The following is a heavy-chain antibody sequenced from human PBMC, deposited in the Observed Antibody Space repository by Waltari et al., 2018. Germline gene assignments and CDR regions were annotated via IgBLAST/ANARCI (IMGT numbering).Heavy chain of an antibody. V-gene: IGHV4-39*02. J-gene: IGHJ4*02. Sequence: QLQLQESGPGLVMPSETLSLTCTVSGGSIRSSSYYRGWIRQPPGKGLEWIGSIYYSGSTYYNPSLKSRVTISVDTSKNQFSLKLSSVTAADTAVYYCATDDPGGSSWYYFDYWGQGTLVTVSS. CDR3: ATDDPGGSSWYYFDY. D-gene: IGHD6-13*01. CDR2: IYYSGST. CDR1: GGSIRSSSYY.